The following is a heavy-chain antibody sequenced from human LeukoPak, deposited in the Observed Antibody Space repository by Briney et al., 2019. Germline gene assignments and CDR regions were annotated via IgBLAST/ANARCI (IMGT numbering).Heavy chain of an antibody. CDR2: INPNSGDT. J-gene: IGHJ4*02. Sequence: VASVKVSCKASGYIFTGYYMHWVRQAPGQGLEWMGWINPNSGDTNYAQTFQGRVTMTRDTSISTAYMELSRLRSDDTAVYYCARVRYRLAETYIDYWGQGTLVTVSS. CDR1: GYIFTGYY. V-gene: IGHV1-2*02. CDR3: ARVRYRLAETYIDY. D-gene: IGHD3-16*01.